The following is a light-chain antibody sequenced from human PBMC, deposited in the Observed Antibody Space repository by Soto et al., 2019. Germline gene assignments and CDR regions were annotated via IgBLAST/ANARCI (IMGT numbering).Light chain of an antibody. CDR2: DAS. Sequence: EIVMTQSPATLSLSPGDRATLSCRASQSINSNLAWYQQKPGQAPRLFIYDASNRAPGIPARFSGSGSGTDFTLTIASLEPDDVAVFYCQQHSNLPLTFGGGTKVDIK. J-gene: IGKJ4*01. CDR1: QSINSN. CDR3: QQHSNLPLT. V-gene: IGKV3-11*01.